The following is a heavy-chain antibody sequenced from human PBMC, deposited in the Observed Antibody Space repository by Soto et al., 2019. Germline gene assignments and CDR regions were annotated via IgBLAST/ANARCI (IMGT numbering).Heavy chain of an antibody. D-gene: IGHD6-13*01. CDR3: ARENSSWLYDAFDI. Sequence: ASVKVSCKASGYTFTSYGISWVRQAPGQGLEWMGWISAYNGNTNYAQKLQGRVTMTTDTSTSTAYMELRSLRSDDTAVYYCARENSSWLYDAFDIWGQGTMVTVSS. V-gene: IGHV1-18*01. J-gene: IGHJ3*02. CDR1: GYTFTSYG. CDR2: ISAYNGNT.